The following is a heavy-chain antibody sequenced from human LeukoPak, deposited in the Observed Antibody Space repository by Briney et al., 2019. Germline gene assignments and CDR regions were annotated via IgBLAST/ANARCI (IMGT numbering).Heavy chain of an antibody. CDR3: ARDHSPKEMRTDY. CDR1: RYTFTGYY. Sequence: GASVKVSCKASRYTFTGYYMHWVRQAPGQGLEWMGIINPSGGSTSYAQKFQGRVTMTRDMSTSTVYMELSSLRSEDTAVYYCARDHSPKEMRTDYWGQGTLVTVSS. D-gene: IGHD5-24*01. CDR2: INPSGGST. V-gene: IGHV1-46*01. J-gene: IGHJ4*02.